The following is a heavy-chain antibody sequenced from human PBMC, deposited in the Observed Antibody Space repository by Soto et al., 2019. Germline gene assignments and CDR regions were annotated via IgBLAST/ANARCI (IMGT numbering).Heavy chain of an antibody. V-gene: IGHV3-9*01. CDR2: ISWNSGSI. J-gene: IGHJ5*02. Sequence: EVQLVESGGGLVQPGRSLRLSCSASGFTFDDYVMHWVRQAPGKGLEWVSSISWNSGSIGYADSVKGRFTISRDNAKNSLYLQMNSLRAEDTALYYCAKDAWKVTNWFDLWGQGTQVTVSS. CDR3: AKDAWKVTNWFDL. CDR1: GFTFDDYV. D-gene: IGHD4-4*01.